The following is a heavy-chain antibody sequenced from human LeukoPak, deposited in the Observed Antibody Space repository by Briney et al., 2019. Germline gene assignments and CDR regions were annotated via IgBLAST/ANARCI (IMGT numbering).Heavy chain of an antibody. CDR3: ARKKYYYGSGSSSMGAFDI. CDR2: ISSSSSTI. J-gene: IGHJ3*02. V-gene: IGHV3-48*01. Sequence: PGGSLRLSCAASGFTFSSYSMNWVRQAPGKGLEWVSYISSSSSTIYYADSVKGRFTISRDNAKNSLYLQMNSLRAEDTAVYYCARKKYYYGSGSSSMGAFDIWGQGTMVTVSS. D-gene: IGHD3-10*01. CDR1: GFTFSSYS.